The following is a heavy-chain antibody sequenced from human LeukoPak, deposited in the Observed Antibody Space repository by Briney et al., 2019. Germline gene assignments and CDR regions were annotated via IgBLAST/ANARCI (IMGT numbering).Heavy chain of an antibody. CDR3: AREELNCGGDCFQH. Sequence: PGGSLRLSRAASGFTFSSFEMNWVRQAPGRGLEWVSYISESGSGIYYAESVRGRFTVSRDNAQNSLYLQMNSLRVEDTAVYYCAREELNCGGDCFQHWGQGTLVTVSS. CDR1: GFTFSSFE. J-gene: IGHJ4*02. D-gene: IGHD2-21*02. CDR2: ISESGSGI. V-gene: IGHV3-48*03.